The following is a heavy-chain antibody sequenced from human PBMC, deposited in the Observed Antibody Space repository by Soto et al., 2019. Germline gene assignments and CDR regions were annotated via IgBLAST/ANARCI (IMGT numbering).Heavy chain of an antibody. CDR3: ARDAGYYYGSGSYYTYYGMDV. D-gene: IGHD3-10*01. CDR1: GYTFTSYG. J-gene: IGHJ6*02. CDR2: ISAYNGNT. Sequence: QVQLVQSGAEVKKPGASVKVSCKASGYTFTSYGISWVRQAPGQGLEWMGWISAYNGNTNYAQKLQGRVTMTTDTSTSTAYMELRSLRSDDTVVYYCARDAGYYYGSGSYYTYYGMDVWGQGTTVTVSS. V-gene: IGHV1-18*01.